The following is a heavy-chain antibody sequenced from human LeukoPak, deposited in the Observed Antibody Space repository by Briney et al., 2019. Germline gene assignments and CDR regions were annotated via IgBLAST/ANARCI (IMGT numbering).Heavy chain of an antibody. Sequence: GESLKISCKGSGYNFITYWIGWVRQMPGKGLEWMGIIYPADSDTTYSPSFQGQVTISVDKSMSTAYLQWSSLKASDTAMYYCVRTGGVATTSLGDSWGQGTLVTVSS. CDR2: IYPADSDT. CDR3: VRTGGVATTSLGDS. V-gene: IGHV5-51*01. J-gene: IGHJ4*02. CDR1: GYNFITYW. D-gene: IGHD5-12*01.